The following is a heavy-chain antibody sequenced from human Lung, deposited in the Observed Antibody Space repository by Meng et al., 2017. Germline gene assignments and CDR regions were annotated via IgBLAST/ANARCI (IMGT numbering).Heavy chain of an antibody. CDR3: VRGGQDQAYYDFWSGPFDP. CDR2: IYHSGRT. CDR1: GGSISSRNW. D-gene: IGHD3-3*01. V-gene: IGHV4-4*02. Sequence: QVKSQESGPGLVKPWGILSLTCAVFGGSISSRNWWSWVRQSPGKGLEWIGEIYHSGRTNYNPSLESRVTISLDKSQNHFSLKVKSVTAADTAVYYCVRGGQDQAYYDFWSGPFDPWGQGTLVTAPQ. J-gene: IGHJ5*02.